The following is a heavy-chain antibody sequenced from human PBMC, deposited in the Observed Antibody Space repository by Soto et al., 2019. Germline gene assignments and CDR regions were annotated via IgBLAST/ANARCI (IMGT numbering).Heavy chain of an antibody. CDR3: AKVISTSGSSL. V-gene: IGHV3-23*01. J-gene: IGHJ4*02. Sequence: EVQLLESGGGLVQPGGSLSLTCAASGFTFSTYAMTWVRQAPGKGLAWLSSISGSGSTYYADSVKGRFTISRDNSKNTLYLQINSLRAEDTAVYYCAKVISTSGSSLWGRGTLVTVSS. CDR1: GFTFSTYA. D-gene: IGHD3-10*01. CDR2: ISGSGST.